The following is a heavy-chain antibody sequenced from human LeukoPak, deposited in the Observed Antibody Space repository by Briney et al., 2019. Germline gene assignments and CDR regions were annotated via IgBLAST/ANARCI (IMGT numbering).Heavy chain of an antibody. CDR3: VSHVGFSSGFDL. Sequence: SSETLSLTCTVSDYSVSNSNSFWGSIRQPPGQGLEWIGTISYSGRAYYNPSLKSRVTISVDTSRNQFSLRLNSVTAAHTAVYYCVSHVGFSSGFDLWGQGTLVTVSS. CDR1: DYSVSNSNSF. CDR2: ISYSGRA. V-gene: IGHV4-39*01. J-gene: IGHJ4*02. D-gene: IGHD6-19*01.